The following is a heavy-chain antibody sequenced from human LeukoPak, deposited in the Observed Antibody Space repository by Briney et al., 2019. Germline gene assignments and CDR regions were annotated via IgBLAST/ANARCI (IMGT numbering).Heavy chain of an antibody. CDR1: DGSINSDTYY. V-gene: IGHV4-39*06. CDR3: ARVYSSSWYGDAFDI. J-gene: IGHJ3*02. Sequence: SETLCLTCSVSDGSINSDTYYWGCIRQPPGKGLGWIASIYSGGNTFYNPSLKSRVTISIDTSKKQFNLKLTCVTAADTAVYYCARVYSSSWYGDAFDIWGQGTMVTVSS. D-gene: IGHD6-13*01. CDR2: IYSGGNT.